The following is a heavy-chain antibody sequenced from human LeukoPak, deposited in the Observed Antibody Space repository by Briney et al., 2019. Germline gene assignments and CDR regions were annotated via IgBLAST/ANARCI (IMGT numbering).Heavy chain of an antibody. CDR2: IFHMITT. CDR3: ASLPSDGGNAFDI. J-gene: IGHJ3*02. CDR1: GVSVTYYY. D-gene: IGHD2-2*01. Sequence: SETLSLTCAVSGVSVTYYYWNWTRHTPGKGLEWVGEIFHMITTNYNPSLKSRVTMSVDMSKNQFSLRLPSVTAADPAVYYCASLPSDGGNAFDIWGQGPLVTVSS. V-gene: IGHV4-34*12.